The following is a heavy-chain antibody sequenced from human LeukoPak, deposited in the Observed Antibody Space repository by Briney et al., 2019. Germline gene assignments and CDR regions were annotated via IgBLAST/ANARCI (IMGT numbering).Heavy chain of an antibody. D-gene: IGHD3-22*01. V-gene: IGHV4-34*01. CDR3: ARDRDDSSGRLFDY. CDR1: GGSFSGYY. Sequence: SETLSLTCAVYGGSFSGYYWSWIRQPPGKGLEWIGEINHSGSTNYNPSLKSRVTISVDTSKNQFSLKLSSVTAADTAVYYCARDRDDSSGRLFDYWGQGTLVTVSS. CDR2: INHSGST. J-gene: IGHJ4*02.